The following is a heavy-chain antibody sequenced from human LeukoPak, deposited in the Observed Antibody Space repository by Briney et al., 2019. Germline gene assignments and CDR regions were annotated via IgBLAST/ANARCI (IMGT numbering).Heavy chain of an antibody. J-gene: IGHJ4*02. CDR2: ISSSGSTI. Sequence: GGSLRLSCAASGFTFSDYYMSWIRQAPGKGLEWVSYISSSGSTIYYAGSVKGRCTISRDNAKDSLYLQMNSVRAEDTAVYYCAGEVRDCSGGSCYHTDDYWGQGTLVTVSS. CDR3: AGEVRDCSGGSCYHTDDY. V-gene: IGHV3-11*04. D-gene: IGHD2-15*01. CDR1: GFTFSDYY.